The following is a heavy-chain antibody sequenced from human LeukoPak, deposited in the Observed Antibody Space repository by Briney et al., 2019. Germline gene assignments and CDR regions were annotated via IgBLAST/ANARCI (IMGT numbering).Heavy chain of an antibody. CDR2: ISGSGGST. V-gene: IGHV3-23*01. D-gene: IGHD6-19*01. J-gene: IGHJ3*02. CDR1: GFTFSSYA. CDR3: AKASSSGWYGHAFDI. Sequence: PGGSLRLSCAASGFTFSSYAMSWVRQAPGKGLEWVSAISGSGGSTYYADSVKGRFTISRDTSKNTLYLQMNSLRAEDTAVYYCAKASSSGWYGHAFDIWGQGTMVTVSS.